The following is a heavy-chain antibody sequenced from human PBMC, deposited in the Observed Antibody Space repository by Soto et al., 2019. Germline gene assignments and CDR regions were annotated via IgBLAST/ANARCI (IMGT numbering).Heavy chain of an antibody. V-gene: IGHV3-23*01. CDR1: GFTFSNYA. CDR3: ARDIMVAPRDYFDY. Sequence: GGSLRLSCATSGFTFSNYAMNWARQAPGKGPEWVSGISAGSGSIYYADSVKGRFTISRDNSKNTLYLQMNSLRADDTAVYYCARDIMVAPRDYFDYWGQGSLVTVSS. CDR2: ISAGSGSI. D-gene: IGHD2-21*01. J-gene: IGHJ4*02.